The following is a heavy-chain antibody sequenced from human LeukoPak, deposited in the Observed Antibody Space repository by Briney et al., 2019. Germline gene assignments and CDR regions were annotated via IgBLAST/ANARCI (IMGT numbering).Heavy chain of an antibody. CDR2: IYSSGSA. CDR3: ARDSHDDFWSGYSEN. Sequence: GGSLRLSCAASGFIVSRSYMNWVRQAPGGGLEWVSVIYSSGSAFYADSVKDRFITSRDNSKNTLYLQMNRLRAEDTAVYYCARDSHDDFWSGYSENWGQGTLVTVSS. V-gene: IGHV3-66*01. D-gene: IGHD3-3*01. J-gene: IGHJ4*02. CDR1: GFIVSRSY.